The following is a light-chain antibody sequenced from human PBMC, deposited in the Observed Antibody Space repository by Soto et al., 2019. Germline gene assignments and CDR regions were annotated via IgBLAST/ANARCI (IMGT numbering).Light chain of an antibody. CDR2: GAS. V-gene: IGKV3-15*01. CDR1: QSVTSN. Sequence: EVVMTQSPATLSVSPGERATLSCRASQSVTSNLAWYQQKPGQAPRLLIDGASTRATGIPARFSGSGSGTEVTLTISSLQSEDFAVYYCQQYNNWPPYTFGQGTKLEIK. CDR3: QQYNNWPPYT. J-gene: IGKJ2*01.